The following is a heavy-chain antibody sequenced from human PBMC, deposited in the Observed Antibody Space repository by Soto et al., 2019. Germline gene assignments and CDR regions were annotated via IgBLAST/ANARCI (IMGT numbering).Heavy chain of an antibody. V-gene: IGHV3-21*01. J-gene: IGHJ6*02. D-gene: IGHD6-13*01. CDR2: ISSSSSYI. Sequence: GGSLTLSCAASGFTFGSYSMNWVRQAPGKGLEWVSSISSSSSYIYYADSVKGRFTISRDNAKNSLYLQMNSLRAEDTAVYYCARDFRTPWVGYTSTSGGLDVWGQGTTVTVSS. CDR3: ARDFRTPWVGYTSTSGGLDV. CDR1: GFTFGSYS.